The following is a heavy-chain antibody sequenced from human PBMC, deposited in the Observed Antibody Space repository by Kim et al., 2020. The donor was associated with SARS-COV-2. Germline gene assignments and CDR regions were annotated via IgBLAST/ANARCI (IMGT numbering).Heavy chain of an antibody. D-gene: IGHD2-2*01. J-gene: IGHJ4*02. Sequence: GGSLRLSCEASGFTFSNYGMHWVRQAPGKGLEWVAVLSSGGSTKYYADSVKGRFTISRDNSKNTLYLEMNSLRTEDTAVYYCAKDEYQMYLFDYWGQGTL. CDR3: AKDEYQMYLFDY. CDR2: LSSGGSTK. CDR1: GFTFSNYG. V-gene: IGHV3-30*18.